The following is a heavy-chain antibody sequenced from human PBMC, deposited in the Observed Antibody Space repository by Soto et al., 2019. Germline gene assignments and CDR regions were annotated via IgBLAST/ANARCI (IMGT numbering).Heavy chain of an antibody. D-gene: IGHD5-12*01. CDR3: ARGRDGYNPWLFDY. J-gene: IGHJ4*02. V-gene: IGHV3-30-3*01. CDR2: ISYDGSNK. Sequence: QVQLVESGGGVVQPGRSLRLSCAASGFTFSSYAMHWVRQAPGKGLEWVAVISYDGSNKYYADSVKGRFTISRDNSKNTLYLQMNSLRAEDTAVYYCARGRDGYNPWLFDYWGQGTLVTVSS. CDR1: GFTFSSYA.